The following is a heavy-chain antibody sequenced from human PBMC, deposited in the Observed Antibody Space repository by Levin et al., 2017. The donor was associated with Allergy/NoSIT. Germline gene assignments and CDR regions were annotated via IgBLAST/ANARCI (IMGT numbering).Heavy chain of an antibody. CDR2: ISGSGANT. Sequence: GGSLRLSCAASGFSFSSYAMTWVRQAPGKGLEWVSSISGSGANTYYADSVKGRFTISRDNSKNTLYLQMNSLRAEDTAVYYCAKGHDDYGDYPPFDYWGQGTLVTVSS. V-gene: IGHV3-23*01. CDR3: AKGHDDYGDYPPFDY. CDR1: GFSFSSYA. D-gene: IGHD4-17*01. J-gene: IGHJ4*02.